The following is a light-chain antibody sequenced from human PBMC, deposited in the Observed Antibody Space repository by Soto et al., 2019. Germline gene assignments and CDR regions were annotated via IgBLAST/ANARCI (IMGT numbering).Light chain of an antibody. CDR2: GAS. CDR3: QHYNNWLWT. CDR1: QSVSSSY. Sequence: EIVLTQSPVTRSVSRGGVVSVGCMASQSVSSSYLAWYQQKPGQAPRLLIYGASNRATGIPDRFSGSGSGTEFTLTISSLQSEDFAVYYCQHYNNWLWTFGQGTKVDIK. V-gene: IGKV3D-15*01. J-gene: IGKJ1*01.